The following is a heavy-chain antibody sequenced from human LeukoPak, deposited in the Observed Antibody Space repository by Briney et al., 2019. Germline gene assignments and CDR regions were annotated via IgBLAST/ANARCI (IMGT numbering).Heavy chain of an antibody. CDR3: ARHLRYSHDF. CDR2: VYYSWST. CDR1: RGSLSSYY. D-gene: IGHD5-18*01. J-gene: IGHJ4*02. Sequence: SEALSLICTVSRGSLSSYYWGCTRPPPRKGLELIGYVYYSWSTNYNPSHRSLVTISVDTSKNQFSPKLSSVTAADTAVYYCARHLRYSHDFWGRGTLVTL. V-gene: IGHV4-59*08.